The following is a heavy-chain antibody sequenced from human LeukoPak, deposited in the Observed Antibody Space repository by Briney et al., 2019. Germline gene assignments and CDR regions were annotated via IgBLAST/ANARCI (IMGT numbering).Heavy chain of an antibody. CDR2: LSNRGDST. J-gene: IGHJ4*02. D-gene: IGHD6-25*01. Sequence: GGSLRLSCSASGFTFSVHTMHWVRQAPGKGLEYLSGLSNRGDSTYYADSVKGRFTISRDNSENMVYLQMSSLRADDTALYYCVKGARAGVFDCWGQGTLVTVTS. V-gene: IGHV3-64D*06. CDR3: VKGARAGVFDC. CDR1: GFTFSVHT.